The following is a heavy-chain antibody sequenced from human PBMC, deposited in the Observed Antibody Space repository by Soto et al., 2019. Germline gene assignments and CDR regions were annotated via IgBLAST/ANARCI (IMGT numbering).Heavy chain of an antibody. D-gene: IGHD6-19*01. Sequence: QVHLLQSGAEVKKPGSSVKVSCKASGGSFGSVAFNWVRQAPGQGLEWMGGILPIFGAPRYAQRFQGRDTISADTSTTTVFMELKSLRSDDTAVYDGANMRMAVGGTAPYCDDVDVWGQGTTVIVSS. V-gene: IGHV1-69*06. CDR1: GGSFGSVA. CDR3: ANMRMAVGGTAPYCDDVDV. J-gene: IGHJ6*02. CDR2: ILPIFGAP.